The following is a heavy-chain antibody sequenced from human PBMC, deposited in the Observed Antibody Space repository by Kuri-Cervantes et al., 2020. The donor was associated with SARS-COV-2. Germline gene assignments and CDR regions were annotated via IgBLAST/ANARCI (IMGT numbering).Heavy chain of an antibody. V-gene: IGHV1-69*13. Sequence: SVNVACQASGGTFSSYAISWVRQAPGQGLDWMGRINPIFGTANYAQKLQDRVTITADESTSKAYMELSSLRSEDTAVYYCTRDLVVPAPSGTDYWGQGTRVTVSS. J-gene: IGHJ4*02. D-gene: IGHD2-2*01. CDR2: INPIFGTA. CDR1: GGTFSSYA. CDR3: TRDLVVPAPSGTDY.